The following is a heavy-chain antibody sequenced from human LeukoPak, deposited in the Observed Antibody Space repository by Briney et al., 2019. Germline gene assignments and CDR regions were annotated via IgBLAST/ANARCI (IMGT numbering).Heavy chain of an antibody. D-gene: IGHD1-1*01. Sequence: ASVKVSCQASGYTFTSYGISWVRQAPGQGLEWMGWISAYNGNTNYAQKLQGRVTMTTDTSTSTAYMELRSLRSDDTAVYYCARVTTRLYYYGMDVWGQGTTVTVSS. CDR2: ISAYNGNT. J-gene: IGHJ6*02. CDR1: GYTFTSYG. CDR3: ARVTTRLYYYGMDV. V-gene: IGHV1-18*01.